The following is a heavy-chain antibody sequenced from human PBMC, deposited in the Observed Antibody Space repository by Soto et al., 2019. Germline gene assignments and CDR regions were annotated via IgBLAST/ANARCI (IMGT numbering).Heavy chain of an antibody. CDR2: IYYSGST. CDR1: GGSISSYY. Sequence: SETLSLTCTVSGGSISSYYWSWIRQPPGKGLEWIGYIYYSGSTNYNPSLKSRVTISADTSKNQFSLKLSSVTAADTAVYYCAKRFDYWGQGTRVTVSS. CDR3: AKRFDY. V-gene: IGHV4-59*01. J-gene: IGHJ4*02.